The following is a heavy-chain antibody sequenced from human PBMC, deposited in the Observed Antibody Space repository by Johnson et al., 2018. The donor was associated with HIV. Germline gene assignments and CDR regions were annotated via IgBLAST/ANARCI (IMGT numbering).Heavy chain of an antibody. CDR3: AKIARRCSGGSCYTTSDAFDI. CDR2: ISGSGAST. D-gene: IGHD2-15*01. J-gene: IGHJ3*02. CDR1: GFTFSDYA. V-gene: IGHV3-23*04. Sequence: VQLVESGGGVVQPGGSLRLSCAASGFTFSDYAVNWVRQAPGKGLEWVSGISGSGASTYYADSVKGRFTISRDNSKSTLYLQMNSLRADDTAVYYCAKIARRCSGGSCYTTSDAFDIWGQGTMVTISS.